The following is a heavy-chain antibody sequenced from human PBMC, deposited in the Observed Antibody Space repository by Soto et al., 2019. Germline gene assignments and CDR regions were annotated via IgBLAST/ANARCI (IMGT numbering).Heavy chain of an antibody. D-gene: IGHD3-10*01. V-gene: IGHV4-31*03. Sequence: SETLSLTCTVSGGSISSGGYYWSWIRQHPGKGLEWIGYIYYSGSTYYNPSLKSRVTISVDTSKNQFSLKLSSVTAADTAVYYCAREIWFGDQEYYYYYGMDVWGQGTTVTVSS. CDR2: IYYSGST. J-gene: IGHJ6*02. CDR1: GGSISSGGYY. CDR3: AREIWFGDQEYYYYYGMDV.